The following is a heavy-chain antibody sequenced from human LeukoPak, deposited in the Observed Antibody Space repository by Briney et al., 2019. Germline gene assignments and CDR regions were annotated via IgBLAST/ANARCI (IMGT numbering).Heavy chain of an antibody. D-gene: IGHD6-13*01. CDR3: ARAEHIAAAPED. V-gene: IGHV4-59*01. J-gene: IGHJ4*02. Sequence: SETLSLTCTVSGGSIGSYYWSWIRQPPGKGLEWIGYIYYSGSTNYNPSLKSRVTISVDTSKNQFSLKLSSVTAADTAVYYCARAEHIAAAPEDWGQGTLVTVSS. CDR1: GGSIGSYY. CDR2: IYYSGST.